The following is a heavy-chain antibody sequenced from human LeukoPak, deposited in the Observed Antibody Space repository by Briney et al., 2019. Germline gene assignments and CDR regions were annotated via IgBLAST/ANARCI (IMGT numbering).Heavy chain of an antibody. CDR2: IIPILGIA. CDR1: GGTFSSYT. D-gene: IGHD2-2*01. CDR3: AREKGYCSSTSCFDAFDI. J-gene: IGHJ3*02. Sequence: SVKVSCKASGGTFSSYTISWVRQAPGQGLEWMGRIIPILGIANYAQKFQGRVTITADKSTSTAYMELSSLRSEDTAVYYCAREKGYCSSTSCFDAFDIWGQGTKVTVSS. V-gene: IGHV1-69*04.